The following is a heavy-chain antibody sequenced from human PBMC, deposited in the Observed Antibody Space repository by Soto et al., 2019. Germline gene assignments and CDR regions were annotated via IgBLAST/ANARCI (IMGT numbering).Heavy chain of an antibody. V-gene: IGHV1-69*13. CDR2: IIPIFGPA. J-gene: IGHJ4*02. D-gene: IGHD1-26*01. Sequence: SVKVSCKASGGNFSRYAISWVRQAPGQGLEWMGGIIPIFGPANYAQKFQGRVTITADESTSTAYMELSSLRSEDTAVYYCARVSASGIKGGYYFDYWGQGTLVTASS. CDR1: GGNFSRYA. CDR3: ARVSASGIKGGYYFDY.